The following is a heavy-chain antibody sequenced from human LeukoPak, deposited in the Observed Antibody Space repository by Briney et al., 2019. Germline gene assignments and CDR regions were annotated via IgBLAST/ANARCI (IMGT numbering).Heavy chain of an antibody. CDR2: IKQGGSDK. V-gene: IGHV3-7*01. CDR3: ARDPFDL. J-gene: IGHJ5*02. CDR1: VFTLIHRW. Sequence: PGGALRLSCEVSVFTLIHRWMTWVRPAPGRGVEWVATIKQGGSDKFYVDSVKGRFTISRDNAKNSLYLQMNSLRAEDTAVHYCARDPFDLWGQGTMVTVSS.